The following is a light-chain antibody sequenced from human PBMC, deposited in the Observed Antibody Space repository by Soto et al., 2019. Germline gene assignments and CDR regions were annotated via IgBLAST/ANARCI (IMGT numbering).Light chain of an antibody. CDR3: SSYTNINTRACV. J-gene: IGLJ1*01. CDR1: SSDVGGYNY. Sequence: QSALTQPASVSGSPGQSITISCTGTSSDVGGYNYVSWYHQHPGKAPKLLIYEVSNRPSGVSNRFSGSKSGNTASLTISGLQAEDEAEYYCSSYTNINTRACVFGTGTKLTVL. V-gene: IGLV2-14*01. CDR2: EVS.